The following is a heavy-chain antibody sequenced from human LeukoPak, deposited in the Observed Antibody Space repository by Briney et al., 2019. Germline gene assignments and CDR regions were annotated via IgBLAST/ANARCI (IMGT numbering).Heavy chain of an antibody. D-gene: IGHD2-2*01. CDR2: ISGSGGSP. V-gene: IGHV3-23*01. J-gene: IGHJ4*02. Sequence: GVSLRLSCAASGFTFSGYAMSWVRQAPGKGLEWVSGISGSGGSPSYADSVKGRFTISRDNSKNTLYLQMNSLRAEDTAMYYCAKRRGEVPTASLDYWGQGTLVTLSS. CDR3: AKRRGEVPTASLDY. CDR1: GFTFSGYA.